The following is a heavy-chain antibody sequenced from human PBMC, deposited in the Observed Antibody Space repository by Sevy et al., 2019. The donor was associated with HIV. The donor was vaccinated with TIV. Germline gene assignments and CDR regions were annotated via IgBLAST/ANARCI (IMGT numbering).Heavy chain of an antibody. J-gene: IGHJ5*02. CDR2: IYYTGTT. CDR3: ARQEYSIRPFDP. D-gene: IGHD6-6*01. CDR1: GGSVRSSSYY. Sequence: SETLSLTCTVSGGSVRSSSYYWAWIRQPPGKGLECIGTIYYTGTTSYIPSLKSRLTISVDKSKNQLSLKLSSVTAADTATYYCARQEYSIRPFDPWGQGALVTVSA. V-gene: IGHV4-39*01.